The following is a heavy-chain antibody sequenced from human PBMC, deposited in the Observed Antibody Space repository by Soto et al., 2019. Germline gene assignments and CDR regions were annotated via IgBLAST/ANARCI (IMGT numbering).Heavy chain of an antibody. CDR2: IYYSGNT. CDR1: GGSFNTRTHY. CDR3: ARGPHSGYDPLDS. Sequence: QLQLQESGPGLLKPSETLSLTCSVSGGSFNTRTHYCGWVRQPPGKGLEWIGSIYYSGNTYYNPSLQSRVTISVDTSKNQMSLTMTSVTAADAAVYYCARGPHSGYDPLDSWGQGTLVTVSS. D-gene: IGHD5-12*01. V-gene: IGHV4-39*01. J-gene: IGHJ4*02.